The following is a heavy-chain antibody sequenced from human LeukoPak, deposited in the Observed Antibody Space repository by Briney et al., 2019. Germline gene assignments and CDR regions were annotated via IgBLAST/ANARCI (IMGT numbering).Heavy chain of an antibody. CDR2: IRGKGVSDPP. CDR3: IVPKSGGSLFDP. Sequence: PGGSLRLSCAASGFTFSGSAIHWVRQASGKGLEWVGRIRGKGVSDPPADAASVKDSFTISIDVSVSTAYLQMNSVKDEDIAVYDCIVPKSGGSLFDPWGTGTQVTVSS. D-gene: IGHD2-15*01. V-gene: IGHV3-73*01. CDR1: GFTFSGSA. J-gene: IGHJ5*02.